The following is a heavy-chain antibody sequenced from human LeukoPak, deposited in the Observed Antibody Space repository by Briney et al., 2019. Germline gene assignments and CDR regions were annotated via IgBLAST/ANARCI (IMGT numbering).Heavy chain of an antibody. CDR2: IKQDGSEK. V-gene: IGHV3-7*03. Sequence: GGSLRLSCVASGFTFSNCWMIWVRQAPGKGLEWVANIKQDGSEKYYVVSVKGRFTISRDNAKNSLYLQMNSLRADDTAVYYCARYLVGATLGDYWGQGTLVTVSS. CDR1: GFTFSNCW. D-gene: IGHD1-26*01. J-gene: IGHJ4*02. CDR3: ARYLVGATLGDY.